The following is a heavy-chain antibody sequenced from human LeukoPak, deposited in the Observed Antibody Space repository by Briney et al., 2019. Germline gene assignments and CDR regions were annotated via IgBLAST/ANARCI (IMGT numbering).Heavy chain of an antibody. CDR2: IKQDGSEK. J-gene: IGHJ4*02. CDR1: GFTFSSYW. CDR3: ARDRGAARPNDY. D-gene: IGHD6-6*01. V-gene: IGHV3-7*03. Sequence: PGGSQRLSCAASGFTFSSYWMSWVRQAPEKGLEWVADIKQDGSEKYYVDSVKGRFTISRDNAKNSLHLQMNSLRAEDTAVYYCARDRGAARPNDYWGQGTLVTVSS.